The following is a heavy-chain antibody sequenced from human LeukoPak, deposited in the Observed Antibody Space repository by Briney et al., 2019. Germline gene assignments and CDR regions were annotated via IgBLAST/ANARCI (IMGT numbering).Heavy chain of an antibody. D-gene: IGHD2-2*01. CDR2: INPNSGGT. Sequence: GASVKVSFKASGYTFTGYYMHWVRQAPGQGLEWMGWINPNSGGTNYAQKFQGRVTKTRDTSISTAYMELSRLRSDDTAVYYCARDVHHCSSTSCDDYWGQGTLVTVSS. J-gene: IGHJ4*02. CDR3: ARDVHHCSSTSCDDY. CDR1: GYTFTGYY. V-gene: IGHV1-2*02.